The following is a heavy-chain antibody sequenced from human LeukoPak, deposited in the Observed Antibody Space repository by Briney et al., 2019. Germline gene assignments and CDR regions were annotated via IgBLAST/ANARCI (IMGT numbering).Heavy chain of an antibody. CDR1: GFTFSSYA. Sequence: GRSLRLSCAASGFTFSSYAIHWVRQAPGKGLEWVALISYDGSTKYSTDSVKGRFTISRDNAKNSLYLQMNSLRAEDTAVYYCAKVRGDPLGKLSSNTRYYYYYMDVWGKGTTVTISS. J-gene: IGHJ6*03. V-gene: IGHV3-30*04. CDR2: ISYDGSTK. D-gene: IGHD3-16*02. CDR3: AKVRGDPLGKLSSNTRYYYYYMDV.